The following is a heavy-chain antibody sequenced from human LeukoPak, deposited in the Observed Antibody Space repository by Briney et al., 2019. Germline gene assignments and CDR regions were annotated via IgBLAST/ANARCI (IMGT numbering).Heavy chain of an antibody. CDR1: GFTFSSYA. Sequence: PGGSLRLSCAASGFTFSSYAMSWVRQAPGKGLEWVSAISGSGGSTYYADSVKGRFTISRDNSKNTLYLQMNSLRAEDTAVYYCAKARTIFGVVTIFDYWGQGTLVTVSS. CDR2: ISGSGGST. CDR3: AKARTIFGVVTIFDY. J-gene: IGHJ4*02. V-gene: IGHV3-23*01. D-gene: IGHD3-3*01.